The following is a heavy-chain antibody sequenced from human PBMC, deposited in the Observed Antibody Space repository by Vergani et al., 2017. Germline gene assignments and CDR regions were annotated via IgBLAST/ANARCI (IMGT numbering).Heavy chain of an antibody. CDR1: GFTFSTYA. V-gene: IGHV3-23*01. Sequence: EVQLLESGGSLKQPGGSVRLSCAASGFTFSTYAMHWVRQAPGKGLEWVSALTGGGGSTYYADSFKGRFIISRDNSRDTLYLQMNSLRPEDTAVYYCAKDGSRWVEWTRYYYYYMDVWGKGTTVTVSS. J-gene: IGHJ6*03. CDR3: AKDGSRWVEWTRYYYYYMDV. D-gene: IGHD3-3*01. CDR2: LTGGGGST.